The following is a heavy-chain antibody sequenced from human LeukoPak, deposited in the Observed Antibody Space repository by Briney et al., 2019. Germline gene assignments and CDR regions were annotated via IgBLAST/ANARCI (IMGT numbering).Heavy chain of an antibody. Sequence: SETLSLTCTVSGGSISSSSAYWGWIRQPPGKGQEWIGSIYYSKNTYYNPSLKSRVTISADTSKNQFSLTLGSVSATDTAVYYCVSPRGFSYGYFDYWGQGTLVTVSS. J-gene: IGHJ4*02. CDR1: GGSISSSSAY. CDR2: IYYSKNT. CDR3: VSPRGFSYGYFDY. V-gene: IGHV4-39*01. D-gene: IGHD5-18*01.